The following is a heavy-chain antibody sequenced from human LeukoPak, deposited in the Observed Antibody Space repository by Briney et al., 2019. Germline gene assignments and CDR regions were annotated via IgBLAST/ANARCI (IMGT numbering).Heavy chain of an antibody. CDR2: IIPIFGTA. CDR3: AREVVVPAAIMGGYYYYGMDV. J-gene: IGHJ6*02. CDR1: GGTFSSYA. V-gene: IGHV1-69*13. Sequence: SVKVSCKASGGTFSSYAISWVRQAPGQGLEWMGGIIPIFGTANYAQKFQGRVTITADESTSTAYMELSSLRSEDTAVYYCAREVVVPAAIMGGYYYYGMDVWGQGTTVTVSS. D-gene: IGHD2-2*02.